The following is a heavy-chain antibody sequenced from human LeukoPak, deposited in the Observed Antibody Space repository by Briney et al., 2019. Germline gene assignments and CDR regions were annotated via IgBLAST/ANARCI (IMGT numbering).Heavy chain of an antibody. CDR1: GYTFTSYG. D-gene: IGHD3-22*01. CDR2: FDAGQGEI. J-gene: IGHJ5*02. V-gene: IGHV1-24*01. CDR3: ATDSRYFDTNRYFDP. Sequence: ASVKVSCKASGYTFTSYGINWVRQAPGQGLEWMGGFDAGQGEIIYAQEFQGRVTMTEDTSTNTAYMELSSLTSADTAVYYCATDSRYFDTNRYFDPWGQGTLITVSS.